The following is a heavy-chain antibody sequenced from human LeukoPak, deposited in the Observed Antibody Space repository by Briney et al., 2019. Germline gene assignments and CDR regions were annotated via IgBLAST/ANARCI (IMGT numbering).Heavy chain of an antibody. CDR2: INHSGST. Sequence: PSETLSLTCAVYGGSFSGYYWSWIRQPPEKGLEWIGEINHSGSTNYNPSLKSRVTISVDTSKNQFSLKLSSVTAADTAVYYCARGRSGSYRGYYFDYWGQETLVTVSS. CDR3: ARGRSGSYRGYYFDY. J-gene: IGHJ4*02. CDR1: GGSFSGYY. D-gene: IGHD1-26*01. V-gene: IGHV4-34*01.